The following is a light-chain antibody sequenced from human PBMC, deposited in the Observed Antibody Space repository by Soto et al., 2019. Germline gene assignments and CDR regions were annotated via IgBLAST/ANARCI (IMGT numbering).Light chain of an antibody. J-gene: IGKJ2*01. Sequence: EIVMTQSPATLSVSPGERATLSCRASQSVSSNLAWYQQKPGQAPRLLIYGASTRATGIRARFSGSGSGTEFTLSISSLQSEDFAVYYCQQYNNWPRMYTFGQGTKLEIK. V-gene: IGKV3-15*01. CDR3: QQYNNWPRMYT. CDR2: GAS. CDR1: QSVSSN.